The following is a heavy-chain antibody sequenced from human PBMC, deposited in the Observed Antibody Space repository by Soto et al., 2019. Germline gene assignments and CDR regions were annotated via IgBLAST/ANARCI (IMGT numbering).Heavy chain of an antibody. CDR1: GGFISNYY. CDR3: ARTIYDPPIIDP. J-gene: IGHJ5*02. Sequence: PSETLSLTCSVSGGFISNYYWSWVRQSPGKGLEWIGYIYYSGTTNYNPSLKSRVTILLDMSKNQFSLRLRSVTAADTAVYYCARTIYDPPIIDPWGQGTLVTVSS. D-gene: IGHD3-3*01. V-gene: IGHV4-59*01. CDR2: IYYSGTT.